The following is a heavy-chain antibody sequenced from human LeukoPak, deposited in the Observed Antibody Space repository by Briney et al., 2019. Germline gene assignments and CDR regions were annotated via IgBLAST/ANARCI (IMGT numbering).Heavy chain of an antibody. D-gene: IGHD1-26*01. Sequence: ASVKVSCKASGYTFTSYAMNWVRQAPGQGLEWMGLINTNTGNPTYAQGFTGRFVFSLDTSVSTAYLQISSLKAEDTAVYYCAREWELLERYYYMDVWGKGATVTVSS. J-gene: IGHJ6*03. V-gene: IGHV7-4-1*02. CDR2: INTNTGNP. CDR1: GYTFTSYA. CDR3: AREWELLERYYYMDV.